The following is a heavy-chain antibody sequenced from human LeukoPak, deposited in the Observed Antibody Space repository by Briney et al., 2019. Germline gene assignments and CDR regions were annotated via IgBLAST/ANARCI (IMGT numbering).Heavy chain of an antibody. CDR2: ISYDGSNK. J-gene: IGHJ5*02. CDR3: ARRIAAAPLTFDP. V-gene: IGHV3-30-3*01. D-gene: IGHD6-13*01. Sequence: GRSLRLSCAASGFTFSSYAMHWVRQAPGKGLEWVAVISYDGSNKYYADSVKGRFTISRDNSKNTLYLQMNSLRAEDTAVYYCARRIAAAPLTFDPWGQGTLVTVSS. CDR1: GFTFSSYA.